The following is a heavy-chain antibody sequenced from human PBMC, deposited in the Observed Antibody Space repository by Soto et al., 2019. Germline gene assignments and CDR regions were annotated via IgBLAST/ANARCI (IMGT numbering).Heavy chain of an antibody. CDR1: GFTFSDYG. J-gene: IGHJ4*02. V-gene: IGHV3-23*01. CDR3: ARDLSH. CDR2: LSGSGGDT. Sequence: GGSLRLSCAASGFTFSDYGMTWVRQAPGKGLEWVSGLSGSGGDTYYADSVKGRFTVSRDNSRNSLYLQMSSLRHEETAVYYCARDLSHWGQGTLVTVSS.